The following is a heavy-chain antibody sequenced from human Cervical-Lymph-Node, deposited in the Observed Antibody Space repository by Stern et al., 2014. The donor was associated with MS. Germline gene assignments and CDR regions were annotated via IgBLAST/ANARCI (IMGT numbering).Heavy chain of an antibody. V-gene: IGHV1-24*01. J-gene: IGHJ6*02. CDR1: GYTLTELS. D-gene: IGHD1-1*01. Sequence: QDQLVQSGAEVKKPGASVKVSCKVSGYTLTELSMHWVRQAPGKGLEWMGGFDPEDGETIYAQKFQGRVTMTEDTSTDTAYMELSSLRSEDTAVYYCATYIWNLENYRNYGMDVWGQGTTVTVSS. CDR3: ATYIWNLENYRNYGMDV. CDR2: FDPEDGET.